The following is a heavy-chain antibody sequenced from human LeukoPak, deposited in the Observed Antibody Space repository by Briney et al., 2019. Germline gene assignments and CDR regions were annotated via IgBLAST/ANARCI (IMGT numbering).Heavy chain of an antibody. CDR3: AVEMATIKDDAFDI. V-gene: IGHV3-21*01. CDR1: GFTFSSYS. D-gene: IGHD5-24*01. Sequence: PGGSLRLSCAASGFTFSSYSMNWIRQAPGKGLEWVSSISSSSSYIYYADSVKGRFTISRDNAKNSLYLLMNSLRAEDTAVYYCAVEMATIKDDAFDIWGQGTMVTVSS. CDR2: ISSSSSYI. J-gene: IGHJ3*02.